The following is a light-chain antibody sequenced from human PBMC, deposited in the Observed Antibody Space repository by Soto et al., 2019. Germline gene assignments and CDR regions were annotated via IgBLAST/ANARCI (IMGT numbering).Light chain of an antibody. Sequence: DIQMTQSHSTLSASVGDRVTITCRASQSISTWLAWYQQKPGRAPKLLIYKESSLETGAPSTFSGGGSGTEFTLTISSLQPDDFATYYCQQYHSSPYTFGQGTKLEIK. CDR3: QQYHSSPYT. J-gene: IGKJ2*01. CDR1: QSISTW. CDR2: KES. V-gene: IGKV1-5*03.